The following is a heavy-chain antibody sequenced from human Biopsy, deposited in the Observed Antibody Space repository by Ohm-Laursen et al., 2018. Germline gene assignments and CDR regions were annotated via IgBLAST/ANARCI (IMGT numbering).Heavy chain of an antibody. Sequence: AASVKVSCKVAENPFSTHYIHWVRQAPGQGLEWVGVINPGGGGTNYTQKFQDRDTVTRDTSTSAVYMELTDLLSEDTAVYYCATSRSGRALGDSWGQGTLVTVSS. CDR3: ATSRSGRALGDS. D-gene: IGHD6-19*01. CDR2: INPGGGGT. V-gene: IGHV1-46*01. CDR1: ENPFSTHY. J-gene: IGHJ4*02.